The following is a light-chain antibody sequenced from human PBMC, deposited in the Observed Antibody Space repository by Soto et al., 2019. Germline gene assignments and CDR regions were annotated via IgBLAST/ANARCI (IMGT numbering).Light chain of an antibody. V-gene: IGKV3-15*01. CDR3: QQDEIWPLT. Sequence: EVVMTQSPATLSVSPGDRATLSCRASQSVHNNLAWYQQKPGQAPRLLIFDTSTRATDIPIRFTGGGSGTEFTLTISSLQSEYSAVYYCQQDEIWPLTFGGGTKVEIK. CDR2: DTS. CDR1: QSVHNN. J-gene: IGKJ4*01.